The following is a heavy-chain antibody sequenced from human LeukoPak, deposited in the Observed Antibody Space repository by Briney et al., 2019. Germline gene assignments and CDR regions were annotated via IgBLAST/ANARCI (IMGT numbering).Heavy chain of an antibody. CDR1: GYTFTGYY. Sequence: ASVTVSCKASGYTFTGYYMHWVRQAPGQGLEWMGWINPNSGGTNYAQKCQGRVTMTRDTSISTAYMELSRLRSDDTAVYYCARGEQTDFYYYMDVWGKGTTVTVSS. D-gene: IGHD1/OR15-1a*01. J-gene: IGHJ6*03. CDR3: ARGEQTDFYYYMDV. CDR2: INPNSGGT. V-gene: IGHV1-2*02.